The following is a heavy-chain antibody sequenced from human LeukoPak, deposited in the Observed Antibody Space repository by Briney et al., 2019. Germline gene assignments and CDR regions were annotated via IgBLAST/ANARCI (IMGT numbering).Heavy chain of an antibody. V-gene: IGHV1-24*01. CDR2: FDPEDGET. J-gene: IGHJ5*02. D-gene: IGHD1-26*01. Sequence: GASVKVSCKVSGYTLTELSMHWVRQAPGKGLEWMGGFDPEDGETIYAQKFQGRVTMTEDTSTDTAYMELSSLRSEDTAVYYCATDSAVGATPLPPTWGQGTLVTVSS. CDR1: GYTLTELS. CDR3: ATDSAVGATPLPPT.